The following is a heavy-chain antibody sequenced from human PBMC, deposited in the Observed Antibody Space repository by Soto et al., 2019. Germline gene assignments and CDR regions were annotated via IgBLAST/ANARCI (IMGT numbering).Heavy chain of an antibody. Sequence: APVKVSCKASGYTFTSYGISWVRQAPGQGLEWMGWISAYNGNTNYAQKLQGRVTMTTDTSTSTAYMELRSLRSDDTAVYYCARGFAGYYDSSGYYYWGQGTLVTVSS. CDR2: ISAYNGNT. CDR3: ARGFAGYYDSSGYYY. V-gene: IGHV1-18*01. J-gene: IGHJ4*02. D-gene: IGHD3-22*01. CDR1: GYTFTSYG.